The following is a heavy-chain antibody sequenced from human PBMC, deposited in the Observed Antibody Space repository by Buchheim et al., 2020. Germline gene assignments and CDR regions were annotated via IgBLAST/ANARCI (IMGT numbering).Heavy chain of an antibody. Sequence: QVQLVQSGAEVKKPGASVKVSCKASGYTFTGYYTHWVRQAPGQGLEWMGWINPNRGGTNYAQKFQGRVTMTRHTSISTAYMELSRLRSDDTAMYYCARDGGGGSLDYLDYWGQGTL. J-gene: IGHJ4*02. V-gene: IGHV1-2*02. CDR3: ARDGGGGSLDYLDY. CDR1: GYTFTGYY. D-gene: IGHD1-26*01. CDR2: INPNRGGT.